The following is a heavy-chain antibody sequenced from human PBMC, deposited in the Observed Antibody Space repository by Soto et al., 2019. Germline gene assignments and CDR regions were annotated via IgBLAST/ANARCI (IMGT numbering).Heavy chain of an antibody. J-gene: IGHJ3*02. D-gene: IGHD3-22*01. CDR1: GYTFTRYG. CDR3: ARDPYYYDCSGYLDAYDI. Sequence: ASVKVSCKASGYTFTRYGISWVRQAPGQGLEWMGWISGYNGDTNYAQKFQGRVIMTIDTSTGTAFMELRSLTSDDTAVYYCARDPYYYDCSGYLDAYDIWGQGTMVTGS. CDR2: ISGYNGDT. V-gene: IGHV1-18*01.